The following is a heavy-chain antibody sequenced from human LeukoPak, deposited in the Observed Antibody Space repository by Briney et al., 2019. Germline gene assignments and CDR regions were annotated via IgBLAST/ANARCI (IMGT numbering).Heavy chain of an antibody. J-gene: IGHJ4*02. D-gene: IGHD1-1*01. V-gene: IGHV3-7*01. CDR3: ARVRMERPHDY. Sequence: GGSLRLSCAASGFTFSSYWMSWVRQAPGKGLEWVANIKQDGSEKYYVDSVKGRFTISRDNAKNSLYLQMNSLRAEHTGVYYCARVRMERPHDYWGQGTLVTVSS. CDR2: IKQDGSEK. CDR1: GFTFSSYW.